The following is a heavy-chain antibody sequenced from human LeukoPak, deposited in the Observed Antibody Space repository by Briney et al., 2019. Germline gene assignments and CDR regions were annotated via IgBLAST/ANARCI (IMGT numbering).Heavy chain of an antibody. D-gene: IGHD2-2*01. CDR2: MYSGGST. V-gene: IGHV3-53*01. Sequence: GGSLRLSCAASGFTVSTYYMTWVRQAPGKGLECVSVMYSGGSTYYADSVKGRFTVSRDNSKNTLYLQMNSLRAEDTAMYYCARGLGYCTSTTCLLPFDYWGQGTLVTVSS. J-gene: IGHJ4*02. CDR1: GFTVSTYY. CDR3: ARGLGYCTSTTCLLPFDY.